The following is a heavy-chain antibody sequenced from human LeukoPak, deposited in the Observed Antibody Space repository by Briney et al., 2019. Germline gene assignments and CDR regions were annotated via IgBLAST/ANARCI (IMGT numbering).Heavy chain of an antibody. CDR1: GGTFSSYA. J-gene: IGHJ4*02. D-gene: IGHD5-18*01. CDR3: AREGDTATMGAFDY. V-gene: IGHV1-69*04. Sequence: SVKVSCKASGGTFSSYAISWVRQAPGQGLEWMGRIIPILGIANYAQKFQGRVTITADKSTGTAYMELSSLRSEDTAVYYCAREGDTATMGAFDYWGQGTLVTVSS. CDR2: IIPILGIA.